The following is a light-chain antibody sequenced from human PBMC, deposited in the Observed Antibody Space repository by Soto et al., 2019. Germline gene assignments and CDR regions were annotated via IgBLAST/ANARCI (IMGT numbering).Light chain of an antibody. CDR3: QHYCTYPYT. V-gene: IGKV1-5*03. J-gene: IGKJ2*01. CDR2: KAS. CDR1: QYISNW. Sequence: DIQMTQSPSTLSASVGDTVTITCRTSQYISNWLAWYQQKPGKAPNLLIYKASILDSEVPSRFSGSGSGTEFTLTISSLQPGDFATYYCQHYCTYPYTFGQGTKLEIK.